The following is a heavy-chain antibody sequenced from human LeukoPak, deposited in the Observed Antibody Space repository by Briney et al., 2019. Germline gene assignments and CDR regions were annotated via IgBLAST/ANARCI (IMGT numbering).Heavy chain of an antibody. J-gene: IGHJ4*02. V-gene: IGHV1-2*02. CDR1: GYTFTGYF. Sequence: ASVKVSCKASGYTFTGYFMHWVRQAPGQGLEWMGWINPNSGGTNFAQKFQGRVTMTRDTSISTAYMELSRLRSDDTAVYYCARDYDILTGYYTLFDYWGQGTLVTVSS. CDR2: INPNSGGT. CDR3: ARDYDILTGYYTLFDY. D-gene: IGHD3-9*01.